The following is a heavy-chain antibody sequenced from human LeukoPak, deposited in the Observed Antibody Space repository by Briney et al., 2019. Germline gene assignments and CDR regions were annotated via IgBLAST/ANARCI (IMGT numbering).Heavy chain of an antibody. J-gene: IGHJ4*02. Sequence: PSETLSLTCTVSGGSISSGGYYWSWIRQHPGKGLEWIGYIYYSGSTYYNPSLKSRVTISVDTSKNQFSLKLSSVTAADTAVYYCARTLFIAVAGPNFDYWGQGTLVTVSS. D-gene: IGHD6-19*01. CDR1: GGSISSGGYY. CDR2: IYYSGST. V-gene: IGHV4-31*03. CDR3: ARTLFIAVAGPNFDY.